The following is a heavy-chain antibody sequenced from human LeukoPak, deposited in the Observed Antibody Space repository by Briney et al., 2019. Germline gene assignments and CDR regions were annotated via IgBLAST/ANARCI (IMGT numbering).Heavy chain of an antibody. CDR1: GGSFSGYY. CDR3: AVNYYDSSGYIPDDY. D-gene: IGHD3-22*01. V-gene: IGHV4-34*01. J-gene: IGHJ4*02. Sequence: PSETLSLTCAVYGGSFSGYYWSWIRQPPGKGLEWIGEINHSGSTNYNPSLKSRVTISVDTSKNQFSLKLSSVTAADTAVYYCAVNYYDSSGYIPDDYWGQGTLVTVSS. CDR2: INHSGST.